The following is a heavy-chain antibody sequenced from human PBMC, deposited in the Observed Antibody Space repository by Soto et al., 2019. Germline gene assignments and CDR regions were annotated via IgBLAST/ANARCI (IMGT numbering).Heavy chain of an antibody. CDR3: ARDYTYYYDSSGYLDY. CDR2: MSGSGGSI. J-gene: IGHJ4*02. V-gene: IGHV3-23*01. D-gene: IGHD3-22*01. CDR1: GFTFSDYA. Sequence: GGSLRLSCAGSGFTFSDYAIGWVRQSPGKGLEWVSAMSGSGGSIYYADSVKGRFTISRDNSKNTLYLQMNSLRAEDTAVYYCARDYTYYYDSSGYLDYWGQGTLVTVSS.